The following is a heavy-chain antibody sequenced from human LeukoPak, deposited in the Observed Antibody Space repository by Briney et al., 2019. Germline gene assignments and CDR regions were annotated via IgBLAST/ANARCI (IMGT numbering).Heavy chain of an antibody. V-gene: IGHV4-38-2*01. CDR3: ARRTYYYDSSGYLDY. Sequence: PSETLSLTCAVSGYSISSGYYWGWIRQPPGKGLEWIGSIYHSGSTYYNPSLKSRVTISVDTSKNQFSLKLSSVTAADTAVYYCARRTYYYDSSGYLDYWGQGTLVTDSS. D-gene: IGHD3-22*01. J-gene: IGHJ4*02. CDR2: IYHSGST. CDR1: GYSISSGYY.